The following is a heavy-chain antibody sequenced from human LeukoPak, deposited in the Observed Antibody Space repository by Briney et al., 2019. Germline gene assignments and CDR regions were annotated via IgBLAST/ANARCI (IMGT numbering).Heavy chain of an antibody. CDR1: GVSISSVSIISYY. CDR3: ARAGDHYDILTGYYPYDY. Sequence: PSETLSLTCTVSGVSISSVSIISYYWSWIRQPPGKGLEWIGYIYHSGSTYYNPSLKSRVTISVDRSKNQFSLKLSSVTAADTAVYYCARAGDHYDILTGYYPYDYWGQGTLVTVSS. D-gene: IGHD3-9*01. CDR2: IYHSGST. J-gene: IGHJ4*02. V-gene: IGHV4-30-2*01.